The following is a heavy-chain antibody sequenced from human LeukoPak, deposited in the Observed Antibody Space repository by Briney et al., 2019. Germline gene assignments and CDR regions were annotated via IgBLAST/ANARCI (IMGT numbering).Heavy chain of an antibody. D-gene: IGHD2-21*02. CDR3: TSTIAYCGGDCYSDYYYGTDV. V-gene: IGHV4-59*01. J-gene: IGHJ6*02. CDR2: IYYSGST. Sequence: SETLSLTCTVSGGSISSYYWSWIRQPPGKGLEWIGYIYYSGSTNYNPSLKSRVTISVDTSKNQFSLKLSSVTAADTAVYYCTSTIAYCGGDCYSDYYYGTDVWGQGTTVTVSS. CDR1: GGSISSYY.